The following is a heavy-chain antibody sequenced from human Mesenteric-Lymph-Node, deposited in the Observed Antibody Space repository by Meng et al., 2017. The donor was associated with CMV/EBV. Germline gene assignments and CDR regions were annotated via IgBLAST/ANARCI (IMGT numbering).Heavy chain of an antibody. V-gene: IGHV1-46*01. J-gene: IGHJ6*02. CDR2: INPSGGST. CDR3: ARDPRHEYYYYGMDV. Sequence: SGYPFTSYYMHWVRQAPGQGLEWMGIINPSGGSTSYAQKFQGRVTMTRDTSTSTVYMELSSLRSEDTAVYYCARDPRHEYYYYGMDVWGQGTLVTVSS. CDR1: GYPFTSYY.